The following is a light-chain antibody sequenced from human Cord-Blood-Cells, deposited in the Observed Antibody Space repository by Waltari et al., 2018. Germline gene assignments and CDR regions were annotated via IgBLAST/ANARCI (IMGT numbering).Light chain of an antibody. CDR2: RNN. V-gene: IGLV1-47*01. Sequence: QSVLTQPPSASGTPGPWVTISCSGSSPNVRRHYVYLYQQLQGTAPKLLIYRNNQRPSGVPDRFSGSKSGTSASLAISGLRSEDEADYYCAAWDDSLSGRVFGGGTKLTVL. CDR1: SPNVRRHY. J-gene: IGLJ3*02. CDR3: AAWDDSLSGRV.